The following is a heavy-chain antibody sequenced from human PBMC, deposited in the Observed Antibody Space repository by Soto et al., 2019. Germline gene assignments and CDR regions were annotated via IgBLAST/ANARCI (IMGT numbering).Heavy chain of an antibody. CDR2: IIPIFASL. CDR1: GGTFSSYV. CDR3: TGDAY. J-gene: IGHJ4*02. Sequence: QVQLVQSGAEVKKPGSSVKVSCKASGGTFSSYVISWVRQAPGQGLEWMGGIIPIFASLNYAQKFQGRVTITADESTSTVYMELSSLKSEDTAVYYCTGDAYWGQGTLVTVSS. V-gene: IGHV1-69*01.